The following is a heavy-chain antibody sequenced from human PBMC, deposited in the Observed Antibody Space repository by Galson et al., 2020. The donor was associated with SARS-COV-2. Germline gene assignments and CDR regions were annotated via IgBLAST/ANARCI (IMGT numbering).Heavy chain of an antibody. CDR3: ARDLGYCNNGVCYPADYYYHGMDV. CDR1: GFTFSDYY. V-gene: IGHV3-11*06. J-gene: IGHJ6*02. CDR2: ISSSSTYT. D-gene: IGHD2-8*01. Sequence: GESLKISCAASGFTFSDYYMSWIRQAPGKGLEWVSYISSSSTYTNYADSVKGRFTISRDNAKNSLYLQMNSLRAEDTAVYYCARDLGYCNNGVCYPADYYYHGMDVWGQGTTVTVSS.